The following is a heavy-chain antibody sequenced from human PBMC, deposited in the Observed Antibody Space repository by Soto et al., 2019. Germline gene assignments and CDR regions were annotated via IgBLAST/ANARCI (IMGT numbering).Heavy chain of an antibody. Sequence: QVQLVQSGAEVKKPGASVKVSCKASGYTFTGYFMHWVRQAPGQGLEWMGWINSNSGATKYAQKFQGRVTLSRDTSISTAYMELMGLRSDDTAVYYCARGGGTILAPLPWGHGTLVTVSS. CDR2: INSNSGAT. D-gene: IGHD3-3*01. CDR1: GYTFTGYF. CDR3: ARGGGTILAPLP. J-gene: IGHJ5*02. V-gene: IGHV1-2*02.